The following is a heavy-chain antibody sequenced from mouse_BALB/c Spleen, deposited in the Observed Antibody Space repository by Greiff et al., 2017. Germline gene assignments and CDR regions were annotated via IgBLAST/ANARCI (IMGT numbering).Heavy chain of an antibody. Sequence: VQLQQSGAELMKPGASVKISCKATGYTFSSYWIEWVKQRPGHGLEWIGEILPGSGSTNYNEKFKGKATFTADTSSNTAYMQLSSLTSEDSAVYYCARGFYYGSSYAWFAYWGQGTLVTVSA. V-gene: IGHV1-9*01. D-gene: IGHD1-1*01. CDR2: ILPGSGST. CDR3: ARGFYYGSSYAWFAY. CDR1: GYTFSSYW. J-gene: IGHJ3*01.